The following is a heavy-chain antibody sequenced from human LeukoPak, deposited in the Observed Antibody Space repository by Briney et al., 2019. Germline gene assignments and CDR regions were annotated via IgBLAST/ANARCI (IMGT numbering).Heavy chain of an antibody. D-gene: IGHD1-14*01. CDR1: GDTVSSNSAA. CDR3: ARNLSPDFDY. V-gene: IGHV6-1*01. J-gene: IGHJ4*02. CDR2: TYYRSKWLH. Sequence: SQTLSLTCAISGDTVSSNSAAWNWIRQSPSRGLEWLDRTYYRSKWLHEYALSVESRISINPDTSKNQFSLQLNSVTPEDTAVYYCARNLSPDFDYWGQGTLVTVSS.